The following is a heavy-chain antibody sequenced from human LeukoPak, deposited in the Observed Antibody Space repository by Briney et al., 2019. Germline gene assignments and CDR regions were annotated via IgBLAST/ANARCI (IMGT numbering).Heavy chain of an antibody. CDR1: GFTLSNAW. CDR3: ARERADYYDSSGYPTHFFDY. D-gene: IGHD3-22*01. V-gene: IGHV3-48*04. J-gene: IGHJ4*02. CDR2: ISSSGSTI. Sequence: GGSLRLSCAASGFTLSNAWMNWVRQAPGKGLEWVSYISSSGSTIYYADSVKGRFTISRDNAKNSLYLQMNSLRAEDTAVYYCARERADYYDSSGYPTHFFDYWGQGTLVTVSS.